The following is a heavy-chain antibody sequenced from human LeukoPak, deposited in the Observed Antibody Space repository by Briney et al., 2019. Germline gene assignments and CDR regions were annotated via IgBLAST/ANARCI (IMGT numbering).Heavy chain of an antibody. Sequence: ASVKVSCKASGGTFSSYAISWVRQAPGQGPEWMGGIIPIFGTANYAQKFQGRVTITADKSTSTAYMELSSLRSEDTAVYYCASGEFHYYMDVWGKGTTVTISS. CDR3: ASGEFHYYMDV. CDR2: IIPIFGTA. CDR1: GGTFSSYA. D-gene: IGHD3-10*01. V-gene: IGHV1-69*06. J-gene: IGHJ6*03.